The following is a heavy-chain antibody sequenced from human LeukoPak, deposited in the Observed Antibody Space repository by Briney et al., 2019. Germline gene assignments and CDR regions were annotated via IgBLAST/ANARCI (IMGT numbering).Heavy chain of an antibody. D-gene: IGHD3-22*01. V-gene: IGHV4-39*07. CDR2: IYYSGST. CDR1: GGSISSSSYY. Sequence: SETLSLTCTVSGGSISSSSYYWGWIRQPPGKGLEWIGSIYYSGSTYYNPSLKSRVTISVDTSKNQFSLKLSSVTAADTAVYYCARTGPSITMIVVVANPHPFDYWGQGTLVTVSS. CDR3: ARTGPSITMIVVVANPHPFDY. J-gene: IGHJ4*02.